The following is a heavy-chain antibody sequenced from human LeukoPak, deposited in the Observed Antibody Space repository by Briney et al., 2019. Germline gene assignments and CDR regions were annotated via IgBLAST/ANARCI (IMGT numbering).Heavy chain of an antibody. CDR1: GFTFTSSA. J-gene: IGHJ4*02. V-gene: IGHV1-58*01. Sequence: SVKVSCKASGFTFTSSAVQWVRQARGQRLEWIGWIVVGSGNTNYAQKFQERVTITRDMSTSTAYMELSSLRSEDTAVYYCAAFPGIAVAVGYFDYWGQGTLVTASS. CDR2: IVVGSGNT. CDR3: AAFPGIAVAVGYFDY. D-gene: IGHD6-19*01.